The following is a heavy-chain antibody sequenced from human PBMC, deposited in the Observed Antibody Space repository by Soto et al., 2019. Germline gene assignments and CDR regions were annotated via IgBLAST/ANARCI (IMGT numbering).Heavy chain of an antibody. V-gene: IGHV4-31*03. Sequence: SETLSLTCTVSGGSISSGGYYWTWIRQHPGKGLEWIGYIYYSVNTYYNPSLKSRVTISGDTPERRISLRLTSVTNADTAVYYCARVGYTGAMVVWGQGTTVTVSS. CDR1: GGSISSGGYY. D-gene: IGHD7-27*01. J-gene: IGHJ6*02. CDR2: IYYSVNT. CDR3: ARVGYTGAMVV.